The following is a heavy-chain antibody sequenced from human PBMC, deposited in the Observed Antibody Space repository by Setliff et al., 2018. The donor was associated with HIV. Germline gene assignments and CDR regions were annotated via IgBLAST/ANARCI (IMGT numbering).Heavy chain of an antibody. CDR3: ARDFYCSGGSCYSPGGTDAFDI. CDR2: IGGGTI. D-gene: IGHD2-15*01. Sequence: GSLRLSCAASGFAFDNYCMTWVRQAPGKGLEWVSAIGGGTIYYADSVRGRFTISRDNAKNSLYLQMNSLRAEDTAVYYCARDFYCSGGSCYSPGGTDAFDIWGQGTMVTVSS. J-gene: IGHJ3*02. CDR1: GFAFDNYC. V-gene: IGHV3-21*04.